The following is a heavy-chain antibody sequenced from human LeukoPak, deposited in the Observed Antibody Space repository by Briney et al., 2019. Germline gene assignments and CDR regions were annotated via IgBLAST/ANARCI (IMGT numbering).Heavy chain of an antibody. CDR2: IYYSGST. CDR3: ARYVPVKTGTTRASFDS. V-gene: IGHV4-59*05. J-gene: IGHJ4*02. D-gene: IGHD1-1*01. Sequence: SETLSLTCTVSGGSVSSYYWSWIRQPPGKGLEWIGSIYYSGSTYYNPSLKSRVTISVDTSKSQFSLRPSSVTAADTAVYYCARYVPVKTGTTRASFDSWGQGTLVTVSS. CDR1: GGSVSSYY.